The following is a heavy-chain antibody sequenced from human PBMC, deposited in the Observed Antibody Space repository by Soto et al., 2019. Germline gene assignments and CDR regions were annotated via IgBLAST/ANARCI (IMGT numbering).Heavy chain of an antibody. CDR1: GGSISSGGYY. CDR3: ARGGYYYENSGQNAYDY. Sequence: SETLSLTCTVSGGSISSGGYYWSWIRQHPGKGLEWIGYVYYGGSTYYNPSLKSRATISGDTSKNQFSLKLSSVTAADTAVYYCARGGYYYENSGQNAYDYWGQGILVTVSS. D-gene: IGHD3-22*01. CDR2: VYYGGST. J-gene: IGHJ4*01. V-gene: IGHV4-31*03.